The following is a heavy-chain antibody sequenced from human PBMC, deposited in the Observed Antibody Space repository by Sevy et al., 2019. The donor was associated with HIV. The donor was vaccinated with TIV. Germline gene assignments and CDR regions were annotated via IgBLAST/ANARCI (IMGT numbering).Heavy chain of an antibody. CDR1: GFHFNSYE. CDR2: ISSGGDTM. J-gene: IGHJ4*01. V-gene: IGHV3-48*03. Sequence: GGSLRLSCAASGFHFNSYEMNWVRQAPGKGLEWVSYISSGGDTMYYADSVKGRFTISRDNAKNSLYLQMTSLSAEDTALYSCAREGPGGYHTSLDYWGQGTLVTVSS. D-gene: IGHD2-8*02. CDR3: AREGPGGYHTSLDY.